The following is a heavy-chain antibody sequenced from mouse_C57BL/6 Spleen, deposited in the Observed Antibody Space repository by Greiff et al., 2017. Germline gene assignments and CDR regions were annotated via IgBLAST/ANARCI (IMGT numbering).Heavy chain of an antibody. D-gene: IGHD2-5*01. J-gene: IGHJ3*01. CDR1: GYTFTDYE. CDR3: TRSHYSNYVWLSY. Sequence: VQLQQSGAELVRPGASVTLSCKASGYTFTDYEMNWVKQRPVHGLEWIGAIDPETGGTAYNQKFKGKAILTADKSSSTAYMELRSLTSEDSAVYYCTRSHYSNYVWLSYWGQGTLVTVAA. V-gene: IGHV1-15*01. CDR2: IDPETGGT.